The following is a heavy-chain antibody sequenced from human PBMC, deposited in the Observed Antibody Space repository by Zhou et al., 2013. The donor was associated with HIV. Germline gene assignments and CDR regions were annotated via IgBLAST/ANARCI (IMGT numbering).Heavy chain of an antibody. D-gene: IGHD6-13*01. CDR2: IIPIFGTT. Sequence: QVQLVQSGAEVKKPGSSVKVSCKASGGSFSSYAITWVRQAPGQGPEWMGGIIPIFGTTNYAQKFQGRVTITADESTSTAYMELSSLRSEDTAVYYCARGFIAAAGTPPIHFDYWGPGTVVTVSA. CDR3: ARGFIAAAGTPPIHFDY. J-gene: IGHJ4*02. CDR1: GGSFSSYA. V-gene: IGHV1-69*01.